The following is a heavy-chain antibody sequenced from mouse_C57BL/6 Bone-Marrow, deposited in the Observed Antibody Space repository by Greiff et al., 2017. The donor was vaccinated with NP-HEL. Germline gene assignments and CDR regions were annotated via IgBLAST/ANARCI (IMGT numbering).Heavy chain of an antibody. D-gene: IGHD4-1*01. Sequence: DVQLVESGGGLVKPGGSLKLSCAASGFTFSDYGMHWVRQAPEKGLEWVAYISSGSRTIYYADTVKGRFTISRDNAKNTLFLQMTSLRSEDTAMYYCARANLTGYFDYWGQGTTLTVSS. CDR2: ISSGSRTI. J-gene: IGHJ2*01. CDR3: ARANLTGYFDY. CDR1: GFTFSDYG. V-gene: IGHV5-17*01.